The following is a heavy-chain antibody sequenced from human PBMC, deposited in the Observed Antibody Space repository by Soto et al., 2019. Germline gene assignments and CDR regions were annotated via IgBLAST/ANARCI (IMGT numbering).Heavy chain of an antibody. CDR3: ARDVRVGAIMAACDL. D-gene: IGHD1-26*01. Sequence: QLVQSGAEVKKPGASVKVSCKASDYSFTSFGINWVRQAPGQGLEWVGRINAPNGKTTSAQKFQGRVTVTTDTSTTTTYMELRSLRSDDTAVYYGARDVRVGAIMAACDLWGHGTTVTVSS. J-gene: IGHJ3*01. CDR1: DYSFTSFG. CDR2: INAPNGKT. V-gene: IGHV1-18*01.